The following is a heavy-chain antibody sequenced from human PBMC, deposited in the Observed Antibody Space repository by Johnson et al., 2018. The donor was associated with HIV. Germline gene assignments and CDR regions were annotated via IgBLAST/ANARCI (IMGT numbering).Heavy chain of an antibody. CDR2: ISGGEDDT. CDR1: GFTVSSNY. CDR3: TKMGALGAFDI. Sequence: EVQLVESGGGLIQPGGSLRLSCAASGFTVSSNYMSWVRQAPGKGLEWVSFISGGEDDTYYADSVKGRFTISRDNSKTTLYLQMNSLRDVDTAVYYCTKMGALGAFDIWGQGTMVTVSS. J-gene: IGHJ3*02. V-gene: IGHV3-53*01. D-gene: IGHD3-16*01.